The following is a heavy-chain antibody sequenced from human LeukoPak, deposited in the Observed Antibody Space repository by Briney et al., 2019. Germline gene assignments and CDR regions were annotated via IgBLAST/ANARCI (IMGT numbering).Heavy chain of an antibody. J-gene: IGHJ4*02. CDR3: ARVGDSSGYYSGKYYFGY. CDR2: INSDGSST. CDR1: GFTFSSYW. Sequence: GGSLRLSCAASGFTFSSYWMHWVRQAPGKGLVWVSRINSDGSSTSYADSVKGRFTISRDNAKNTLYLQMNSLRAEDTAVYYCARVGDSSGYYSGKYYFGYWGQGTLVTVSS. V-gene: IGHV3-74*01. D-gene: IGHD3-22*01.